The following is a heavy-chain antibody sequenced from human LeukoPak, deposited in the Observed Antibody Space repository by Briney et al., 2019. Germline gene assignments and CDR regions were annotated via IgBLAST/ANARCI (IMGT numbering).Heavy chain of an antibody. CDR2: ISDDGKKA. Sequence: GGSLRLSCAESGFTFTSHWMHWVRQAPGKGLVWVSRISDDGKKANYADSVKGRFTISRDAAKNTLHLQMDSLRVEDTAVYYCAASFRVTGTTYYYWGQGTMVTVSS. D-gene: IGHD1-20*01. CDR3: AASFRVTGTTYYY. CDR1: GFTFTSHW. J-gene: IGHJ4*02. V-gene: IGHV3-74*01.